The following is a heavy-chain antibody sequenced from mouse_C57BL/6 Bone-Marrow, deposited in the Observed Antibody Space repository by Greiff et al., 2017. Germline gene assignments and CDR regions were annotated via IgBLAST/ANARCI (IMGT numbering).Heavy chain of an antibody. CDR3: ASDGSSYWYFDV. V-gene: IGHV1-64*01. J-gene: IGHJ1*03. D-gene: IGHD1-1*01. CDR1: GYTFTSYW. Sequence: VQLQQPGAELVKPGASVKLSCKASGYTFTSYWMHWVKQRPGQGLEWIGMIHPNSGSTNYNEKFKSKATLTVAKSSSTAYMQLSSLTSEDSAVYYCASDGSSYWYFDVWGTGTTVTVSA. CDR2: IHPNSGST.